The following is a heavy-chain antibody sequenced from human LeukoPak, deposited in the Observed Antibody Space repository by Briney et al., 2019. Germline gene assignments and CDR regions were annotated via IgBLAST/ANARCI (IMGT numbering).Heavy chain of an antibody. D-gene: IGHD2-15*01. V-gene: IGHV1-18*01. CDR2: ISAYNGNT. CDR3: ARDKLPVCSGGSCYPNAFDI. CDR1: GYTFTSYG. Sequence: ASVKVSCKASGYTFTSYGITWVRQAPGQGLEWMGWISAYNGNTKYVQKLQGRVTMTTDTSTSTAYMELRSLRSDDTAVYYCARDKLPVCSGGSCYPNAFDIWGQGTMVTVSS. J-gene: IGHJ3*02.